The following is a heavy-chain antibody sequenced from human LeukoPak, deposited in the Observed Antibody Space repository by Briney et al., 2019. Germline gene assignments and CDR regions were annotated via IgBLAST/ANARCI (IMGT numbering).Heavy chain of an antibody. Sequence: GGSLRLSCAASGFTVSSSYMYWVRQAPGKGLEWVSFFYRGDSTYYAESVRGRFTISRDNSKNTLYLQMNSLRAEDTAVYYCARLGYSSSWFPWTNDYYYYGMDVWGQGTTVTVSS. CDR1: GFTVSSSY. V-gene: IGHV3-53*01. CDR2: FYRGDST. J-gene: IGHJ6*02. CDR3: ARLGYSSSWFPWTNDYYYYGMDV. D-gene: IGHD6-13*01.